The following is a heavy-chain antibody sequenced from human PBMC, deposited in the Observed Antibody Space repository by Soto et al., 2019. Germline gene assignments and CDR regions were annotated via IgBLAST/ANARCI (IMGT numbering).Heavy chain of an antibody. CDR3: ARESSRDQNWFDP. CDR2: IYHSGTT. D-gene: IGHD6-13*01. Sequence: LSLTCVVSGFSISSGYYWGWIRQPPGKGLEWIVSIYHSGTTYYNPSLKSRVTISVDTSKNQFSLNLNSVTAADTAIYYCARESSRDQNWFDPWGQGTLVTVSS. CDR1: GFSISSGYY. J-gene: IGHJ5*02. V-gene: IGHV4-38-2*02.